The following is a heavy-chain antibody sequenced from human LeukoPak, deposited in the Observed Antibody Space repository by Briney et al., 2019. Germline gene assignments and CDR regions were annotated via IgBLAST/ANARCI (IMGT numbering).Heavy chain of an antibody. Sequence: GESLKISCKGSGYSFTTYWIGWVRQMPGRGLEWMGIISPDDSDIRCSPSFRGQVTISADKSISTAYLQWSSLKASDTAVYYCARHEGSGSYYSYWGQGTLVTVSS. D-gene: IGHD1-26*01. CDR1: GYSFTTYW. V-gene: IGHV5-51*01. CDR2: ISPDDSDI. J-gene: IGHJ4*02. CDR3: ARHEGSGSYYSY.